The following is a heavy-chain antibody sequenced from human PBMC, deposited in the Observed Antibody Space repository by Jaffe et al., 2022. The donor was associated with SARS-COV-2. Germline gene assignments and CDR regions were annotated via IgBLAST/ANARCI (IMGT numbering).Heavy chain of an antibody. J-gene: IGHJ4*02. CDR2: ISGSGGST. CDR1: GFTFSSYA. V-gene: IGHV3-23*01. D-gene: IGHD6-19*01. Sequence: EVQLLESGGGLVQPGGSLRLSCAASGFTFSSYAMSWVRQAPGKGLEWVSAISGSGGSTYYADSVKGRFTISRDNSKNTLYLQMNSLRAEDTAVYYCAKMPRYSSGWPDNFDYWGQGTLVTVSS. CDR3: AKMPRYSSGWPDNFDY.